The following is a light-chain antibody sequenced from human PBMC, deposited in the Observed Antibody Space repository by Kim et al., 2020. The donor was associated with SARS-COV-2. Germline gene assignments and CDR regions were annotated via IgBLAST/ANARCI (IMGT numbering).Light chain of an antibody. Sequence: GQSVTISCTATSSDVGNYKYVSWYQQHPGKAPKFIIYEVNKRPSGVPDRFSGSKSGNTASLTVSGLQAEDEAHYYCSSYAGTNNYVFGTGTKVTVL. J-gene: IGLJ1*01. CDR1: SSDVGNYKY. CDR2: EVN. V-gene: IGLV2-8*01. CDR3: SSYAGTNNYV.